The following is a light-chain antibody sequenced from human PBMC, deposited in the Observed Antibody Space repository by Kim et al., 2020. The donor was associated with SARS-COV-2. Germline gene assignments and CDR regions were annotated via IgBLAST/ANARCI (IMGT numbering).Light chain of an antibody. CDR3: QQYYSSPLT. CDR1: QSVLHRSTNKNY. CDR2: WAS. Sequence: DIVMTQSPDSLAVSLGERATINCKSNQSVLHRSTNKNYLAWYQQKPGQSPKLLIFWASTRESGIPDRFSGSGSGTDFTLTINSLQAEDMAVYYCQQYYSSPLTFGGGTKVDIK. V-gene: IGKV4-1*01. J-gene: IGKJ4*01.